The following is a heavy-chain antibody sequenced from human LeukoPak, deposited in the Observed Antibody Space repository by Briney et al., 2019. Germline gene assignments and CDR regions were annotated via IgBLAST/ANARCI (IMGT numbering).Heavy chain of an antibody. CDR3: ARGNSGYDIYDY. J-gene: IGHJ4*02. V-gene: IGHV1-3*01. Sequence: ASVTVSCMASGYTFTSYAMHWVRQAPGQRLEWMGWINAGNGNTKYSQKFQGRVTITRDTSASTAYMELSSLRSEDTAVYYCARGNSGYDIYDYWGQGTLVTVSS. D-gene: IGHD5-12*01. CDR2: INAGNGNT. CDR1: GYTFTSYA.